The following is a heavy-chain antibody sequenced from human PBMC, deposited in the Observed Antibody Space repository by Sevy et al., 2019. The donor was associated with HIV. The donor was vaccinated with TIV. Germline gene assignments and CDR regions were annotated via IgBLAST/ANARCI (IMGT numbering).Heavy chain of an antibody. D-gene: IGHD3-22*01. CDR3: ARNSGGPMIVVVITYFDY. V-gene: IGHV3-30-3*01. CDR1: GFTFSSYA. J-gene: IGHJ4*02. CDR2: ISYDGSNK. Sequence: GGSLRLSCAASGFTFSSYAMHWVRQAPGKGLEWVAVISYDGSNKYYADSVKGRFTISRYNSKNTLYLQMNSLRAEDTAVYYCARNSGGPMIVVVITYFDYWGQGTLVTVSS.